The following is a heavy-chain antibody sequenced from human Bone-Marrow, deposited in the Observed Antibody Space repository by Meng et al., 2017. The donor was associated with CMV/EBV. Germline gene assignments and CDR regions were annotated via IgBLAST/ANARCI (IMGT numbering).Heavy chain of an antibody. D-gene: IGHD3-22*01. Sequence: GESLKISCAASGFTFSSYSMNWVRQAPGKGLEWVSSISSSSSYIYYADSVKGRFTISRDNAKNSLYLQMNSLRAEDTAVYYCASSPLYDSSGYYLRRACDIWGQGKMVTVSS. CDR2: ISSSSSYI. V-gene: IGHV3-21*01. CDR3: ASSPLYDSSGYYLRRACDI. CDR1: GFTFSSYS. J-gene: IGHJ3*02.